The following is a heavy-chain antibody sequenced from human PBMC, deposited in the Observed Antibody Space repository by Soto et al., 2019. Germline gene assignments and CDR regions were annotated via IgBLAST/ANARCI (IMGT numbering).Heavy chain of an antibody. CDR3: AREDGSGSYYTSGYEY. V-gene: IGHV4-59*01. CDR2: IYYSGST. J-gene: IGHJ4*02. D-gene: IGHD3-10*01. CDR1: GGSISSYY. Sequence: SETLSLTCTVSGGSISSYYCSWIRHPPLKGLEWIVYIYYSGSTNYNPSLKSRVTISVDTSKNQFSLKLSSVTAADTAVYYCAREDGSGSYYTSGYEYWGQGTLVTVSS.